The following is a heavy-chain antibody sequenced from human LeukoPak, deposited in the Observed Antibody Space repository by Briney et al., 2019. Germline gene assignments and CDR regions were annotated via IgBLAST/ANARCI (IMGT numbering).Heavy chain of an antibody. Sequence: RASVKVSCKVSGYTFTGYYMHWVRQAPGQGLEWMGWINPNSGGTNYAQKFQGRVTMTRDTSISTAYMELSRLRSDDTAVYYCARINGRITPGDYWGQGTLVTVSS. J-gene: IGHJ4*02. CDR1: GYTFTGYY. CDR2: INPNSGGT. V-gene: IGHV1-2*02. CDR3: ARINGRITPGDY. D-gene: IGHD1-14*01.